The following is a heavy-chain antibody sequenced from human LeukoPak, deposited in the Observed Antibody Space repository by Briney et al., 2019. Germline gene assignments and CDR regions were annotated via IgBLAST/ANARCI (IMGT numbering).Heavy chain of an antibody. D-gene: IGHD3-22*01. Sequence: PNXGGTNYAQKFQGWVTMTRDTSISTAYMELSRLRSDDTAVYYCARESRAMIVYPANYGMDVWGQGTTVTVSS. CDR2: PNXGGT. V-gene: IGHV1-2*04. J-gene: IGHJ6*02. CDR3: ARESRAMIVYPANYGMDV.